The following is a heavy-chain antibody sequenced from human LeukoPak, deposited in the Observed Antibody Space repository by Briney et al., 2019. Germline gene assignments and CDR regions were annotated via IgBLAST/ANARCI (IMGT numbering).Heavy chain of an antibody. CDR1: GITFSSYS. CDR3: ARVYYGSGSYEWFDP. Sequence: GGSLRLSCAASGITFSSYSMNWVRQAPGKGLEWVSSISSSSSYIYYADSVKGRFTISRDNAKNSLYLQMNSLRAEDTAVYYCARVYYGSGSYEWFDPWGQGTLVTVSS. V-gene: IGHV3-21*01. J-gene: IGHJ5*02. CDR2: ISSSSSYI. D-gene: IGHD3-10*01.